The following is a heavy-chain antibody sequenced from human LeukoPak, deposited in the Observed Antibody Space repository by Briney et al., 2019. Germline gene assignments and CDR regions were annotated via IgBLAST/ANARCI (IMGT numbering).Heavy chain of an antibody. CDR1: GFTFSSYA. J-gene: IGHJ1*01. CDR3: ARAAAQYFQH. CDR2: ISYDGSTK. Sequence: PGRSLSLSCAASGFTFSSYAMHWVRQAPGKGLEWVAVISYDGSTKYYADSVKGRFTISRDNSRNTLYLQMNSLRAEDTAVYYCARAAAQYFQHWGQGTQVTVSS. V-gene: IGHV3-30-3*01. D-gene: IGHD6-13*01.